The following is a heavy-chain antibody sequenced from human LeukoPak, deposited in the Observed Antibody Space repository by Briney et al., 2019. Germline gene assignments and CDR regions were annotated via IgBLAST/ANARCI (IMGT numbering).Heavy chain of an antibody. CDR2: IYYSGST. V-gene: IGHV4-59*01. D-gene: IGHD6-19*01. CDR3: ARLIPVAAYFDY. Sequence: PSETLSLTCTVSGGSIGSYYWTWIRQPPGKGLEWIGYIYYSGSTTYNPSLKSRVTISVDTSKNQFSLKLSSVTAADTAVYYCARLIPVAAYFDYWSQGTLVTVSS. J-gene: IGHJ4*02. CDR1: GGSIGSYY.